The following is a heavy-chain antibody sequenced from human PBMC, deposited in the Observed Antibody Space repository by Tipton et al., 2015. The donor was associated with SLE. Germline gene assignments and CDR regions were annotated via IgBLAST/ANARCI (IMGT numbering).Heavy chain of an antibody. J-gene: IGHJ4*02. Sequence: TLSLTCTVSGESISNYYWSWVRQPAGMGLEWMGRIYSSGTTNYNPSLKGRVTMSVDTSKNQFSLKLTSVTAADTTVYYCAGDDFWGGYYYFDYWGLGTQVTVSS. CDR3: AGDDFWGGYYYFDY. CDR1: GESISNYY. D-gene: IGHD3-3*01. CDR2: IYSSGTT. V-gene: IGHV4-4*07.